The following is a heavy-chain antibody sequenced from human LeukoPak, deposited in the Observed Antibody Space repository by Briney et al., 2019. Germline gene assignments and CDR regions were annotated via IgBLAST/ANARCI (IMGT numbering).Heavy chain of an antibody. CDR1: GGSFSGYY. V-gene: IGHV4-34*01. CDR3: ARGRLAAPSANFDY. J-gene: IGHJ4*02. Sequence: SETLSLTCAVYGGSFSGYYWSWIRQPPGKGLEWIGEINHSGSTNYNPSLKSRVTISVDTSKNQFSLKLSSVTAADTAVYYCARGRLAAPSANFDYWGRGTLVTVSS. CDR2: INHSGST. D-gene: IGHD6-6*01.